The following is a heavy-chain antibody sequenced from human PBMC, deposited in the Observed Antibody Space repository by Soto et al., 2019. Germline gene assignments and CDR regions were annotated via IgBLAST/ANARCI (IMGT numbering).Heavy chain of an antibody. J-gene: IGHJ5*02. CDR2: ISGRSSNI. D-gene: IGHD3-10*01. Sequence: TGGSLRLSCAASGFIFNTYTMNWVRQAPGKGLEWVSSISGRSSNIYYADSVKGRFTISRDNAENSLYLQMNSLRPEDTAVYYCARIRNYSWFDPWGQGTLVTVSS. CDR3: ARIRNYSWFDP. CDR1: GFIFNTYT. V-gene: IGHV3-21*06.